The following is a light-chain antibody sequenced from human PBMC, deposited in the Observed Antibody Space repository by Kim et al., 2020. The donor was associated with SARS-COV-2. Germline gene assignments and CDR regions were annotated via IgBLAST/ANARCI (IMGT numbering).Light chain of an antibody. CDR2: AAS. CDR3: QQSYSAPF. Sequence: DIQMTQSPSSLSASVGDRVTITCRASQTIYNYLNWYQQKPGKAPNLLIYAASTLPSGVPSRFSGSGSGTDFTLTISSLLPEDSATYYCQQSYSAPFFGPGTKLDIK. J-gene: IGKJ3*01. CDR1: QTIYNY. V-gene: IGKV1-39*01.